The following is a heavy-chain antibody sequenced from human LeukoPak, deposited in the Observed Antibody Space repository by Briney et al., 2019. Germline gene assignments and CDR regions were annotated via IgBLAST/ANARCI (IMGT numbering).Heavy chain of an antibody. CDR2: IYYSGST. V-gene: IGHV4-39*01. Sequence: SETLSLTCTVSGGSISSSSYYWGWIRQPPGKGLEWIGSIYYSGSTYYNPSLKSRVTISVDTSKNQFSLKLSSVTAADTAVYYCARHRSHYYDSSEGHFDYWGQGTLVTVSS. D-gene: IGHD3-22*01. CDR1: GGSISSSSYY. CDR3: ARHRSHYYDSSEGHFDY. J-gene: IGHJ4*02.